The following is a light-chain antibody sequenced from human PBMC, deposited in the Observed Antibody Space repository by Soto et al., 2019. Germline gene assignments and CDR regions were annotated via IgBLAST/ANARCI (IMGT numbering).Light chain of an antibody. CDR1: QSISSW. CDR2: DAS. Sequence: DIQITQPPSPLSESVGDSVTITFRASQSISSWLAWYQHKPGKAPKLLIYDASNLDSGVPSRFSGSGSGTEFTLTISSLQPDDFATYYCQQYYSYWTFGQGTKVDI. J-gene: IGKJ1*01. V-gene: IGKV1-5*01. CDR3: QQYYSYWT.